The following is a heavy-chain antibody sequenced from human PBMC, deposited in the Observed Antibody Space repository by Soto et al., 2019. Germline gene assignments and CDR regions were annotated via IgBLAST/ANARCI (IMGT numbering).Heavy chain of an antibody. Sequence: EVQLVESGGGLVQPGGSLRLSCAASGFTFSRYWMSWVRQAPGKGLEWVANIKQDGSEKYNVDSVKGRFTISRDNAKNSLYLQMNSLRAEDTAVYYCARDQLGPADDWGQGTLVTVSS. V-gene: IGHV3-7*04. CDR1: GFTFSRYW. J-gene: IGHJ4*02. CDR2: IKQDGSEK. CDR3: ARDQLGPADD. D-gene: IGHD3-16*01.